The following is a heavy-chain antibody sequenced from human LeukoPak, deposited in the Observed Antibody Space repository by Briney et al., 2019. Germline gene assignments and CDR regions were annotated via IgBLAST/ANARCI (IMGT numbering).Heavy chain of an antibody. CDR1: GFTFSNYG. D-gene: IGHD1-26*01. V-gene: IGHV3-23*01. Sequence: GGSLRLSCAASGFTFSNYGMSWVRQAPGKGLEWVSGISGSGGSTYYADSVKGRFTISRDNSKNTLYLQMNSLGAEDTAVYYCTKVLYSGSYFFDYWGQGTLVTVSS. CDR2: ISGSGGST. CDR3: TKVLYSGSYFFDY. J-gene: IGHJ4*02.